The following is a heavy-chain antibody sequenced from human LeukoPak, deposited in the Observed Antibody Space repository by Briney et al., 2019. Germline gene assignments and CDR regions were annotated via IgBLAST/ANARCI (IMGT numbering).Heavy chain of an antibody. CDR2: ISAYNGNT. D-gene: IGHD3-9*01. CDR1: GYTFTSYG. CDR3: ARDYDILTGYYKGLYP. V-gene: IGHV1-18*01. Sequence: ASVKVSCKASGYTFTSYGISWVRHAPGQGLEWMGWISAYNGNTNYAQKLQGRVTMTTETSTSTAYMELRSLRSDDTAVYYCARDYDILTGYYKGLYPWGQGTLVTVSS. J-gene: IGHJ5*02.